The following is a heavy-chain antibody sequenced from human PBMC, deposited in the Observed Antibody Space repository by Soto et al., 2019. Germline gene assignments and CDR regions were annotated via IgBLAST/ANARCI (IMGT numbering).Heavy chain of an antibody. J-gene: IGHJ3*02. Sequence: QVQLVESGGGVVQPGRSLRLSCAASGFTFSSYAMHWVRQAPGKGLEWVAVISYDGSNKYYADSVKGRFTISRDNSKNTLYLAMNSLRAEDTAVYYCARVYIAAGGGAFDIWGQGTMVTVSS. CDR1: GFTFSSYA. V-gene: IGHV3-30-3*01. CDR3: ARVYIAAGGGAFDI. D-gene: IGHD6-13*01. CDR2: ISYDGSNK.